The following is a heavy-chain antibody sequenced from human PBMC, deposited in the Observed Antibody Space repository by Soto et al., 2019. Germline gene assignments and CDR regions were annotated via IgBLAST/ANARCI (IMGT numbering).Heavy chain of an antibody. Sequence: GASVKVSCKASGYTFTSYYMHWVRQAPGQGLEWMAIIIPSGGSTSYAQKFQGRVTMTRDTSTSTVYMELSSLRSEDTAVYYCARGRITMIVVVISSNYYYGMDVWGQGTTVTVSS. CDR3: ARGRITMIVVVISSNYYYGMDV. CDR1: GYTFTSYY. V-gene: IGHV1-46*01. J-gene: IGHJ6*02. CDR2: IIPSGGST. D-gene: IGHD3-22*01.